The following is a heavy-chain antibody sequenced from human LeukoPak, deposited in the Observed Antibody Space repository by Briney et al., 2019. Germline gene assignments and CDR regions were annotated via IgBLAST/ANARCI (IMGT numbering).Heavy chain of an antibody. Sequence: GGSLGLSCAASGFTFSSYAMSWVRQAPGKGLEWISAISGSGGSTYYADSVKGRFTISRDNSKNTLYLQMNSLRAEDTAVYYCATTFGGVIDYFDYWGQGTLVTVSS. CDR2: ISGSGGST. J-gene: IGHJ4*02. V-gene: IGHV3-23*01. CDR3: ATTFGGVIDYFDY. CDR1: GFTFSSYA. D-gene: IGHD3-16*02.